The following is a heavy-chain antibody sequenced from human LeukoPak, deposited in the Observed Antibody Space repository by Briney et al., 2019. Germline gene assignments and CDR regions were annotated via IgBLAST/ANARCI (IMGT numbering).Heavy chain of an antibody. Sequence: PSQTLSLTCTVSGGSISSNYWSWIRQSPGKGLEWIAYIYYSGSTNYNPSLKSRVTISLDTSKNQFSLKLSSVTAADTAVYYCAGQRGIVAFDYWGQGTLVTVSS. CDR1: GGSISSNY. CDR2: IYYSGST. V-gene: IGHV4-59*08. J-gene: IGHJ4*02. D-gene: IGHD1-26*01. CDR3: AGQRGIVAFDY.